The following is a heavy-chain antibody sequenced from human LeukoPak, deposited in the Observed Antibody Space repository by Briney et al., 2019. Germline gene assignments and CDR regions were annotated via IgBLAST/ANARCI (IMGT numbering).Heavy chain of an antibody. Sequence: GGSLRLSCAASGFPFDEYAMHWIRQAPGKGLEWVSGISYTSDTIGYVDSVKGRFTISRDNSKNSLYLQMNSLRAEDTALYYCAKDRGGSSQLGDAFDVWGHGTMVSVSS. CDR1: GFPFDEYA. D-gene: IGHD2-15*01. V-gene: IGHV3-9*01. CDR2: ISYTSDTI. J-gene: IGHJ3*01. CDR3: AKDRGGSSQLGDAFDV.